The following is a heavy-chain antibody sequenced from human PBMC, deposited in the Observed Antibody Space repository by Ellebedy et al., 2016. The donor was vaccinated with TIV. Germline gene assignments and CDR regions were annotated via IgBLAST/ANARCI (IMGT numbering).Heavy chain of an antibody. D-gene: IGHD3-10*01. Sequence: AASVTVSCKASGYTFTGYYMHWVRQAPGQGLEGMGWINPNSGGTNYAQKFQGRVTMTRDTSISTAYMELSRLRSDDTAVYYCAREAIRGLGDYGMDVWGQGTTVTVSS. V-gene: IGHV1-2*02. CDR1: GYTFTGYY. CDR3: AREAIRGLGDYGMDV. J-gene: IGHJ6*02. CDR2: INPNSGGT.